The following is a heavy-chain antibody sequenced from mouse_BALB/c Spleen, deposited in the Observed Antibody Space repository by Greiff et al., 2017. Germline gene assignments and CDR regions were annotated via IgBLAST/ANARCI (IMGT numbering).Heavy chain of an antibody. D-gene: IGHD2-4*01. CDR1: GFSLTGYG. CDR3: ARGNYDDGYWYFDV. CDR2: IWGDGST. V-gene: IGHV2-6-7*01. J-gene: IGHJ1*01. Sequence: VKLKESGPGLVAPSQSLSITCTVSGFSLTGYGVNWVRQPPGKGLEWLGMIWGDGSTDYNSALKSRLSISKDNSKSQVFLKMNSLQTDDTARYYCARGNYDDGYWYFDVWGAGTTVTVSS.